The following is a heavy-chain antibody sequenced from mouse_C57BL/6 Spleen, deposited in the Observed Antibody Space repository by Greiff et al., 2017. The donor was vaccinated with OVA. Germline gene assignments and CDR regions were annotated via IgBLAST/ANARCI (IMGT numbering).Heavy chain of an antibody. J-gene: IGHJ2*01. Sequence: QVKLQQSGAELVKPGASVKMSCKASGYTFTSYWITWVKQRPGQGLEWIGDIYPGSGSTNYNEKFKSKATLTVDTSSSTAYMQLSSLTSEDSAVYYCAKRKTSVVSFDYWGQGTTLTVSS. V-gene: IGHV1-55*01. CDR3: AKRKTSVVSFDY. CDR2: IYPGSGST. CDR1: GYTFTSYW. D-gene: IGHD1-1*01.